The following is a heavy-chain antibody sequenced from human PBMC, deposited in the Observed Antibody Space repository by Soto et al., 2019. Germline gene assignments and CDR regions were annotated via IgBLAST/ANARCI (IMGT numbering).Heavy chain of an antibody. V-gene: IGHV4-31*03. CDR1: GGSISSGGYY. Sequence: SETLSLTCTVSGGSISSGGYYWSWIRQHPGKGLEWIGYIYYSGSTYYNPSLKSRVTISVDTSKNQFSLKLSSVTAADTAVYYCAREGGDGITGTTSPNYYYYMDVWGKGTTVTVSS. D-gene: IGHD1-7*01. CDR2: IYYSGST. J-gene: IGHJ6*03. CDR3: AREGGDGITGTTSPNYYYYMDV.